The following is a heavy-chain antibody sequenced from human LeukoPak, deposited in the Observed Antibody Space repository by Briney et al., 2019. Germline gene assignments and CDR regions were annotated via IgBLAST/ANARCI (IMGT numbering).Heavy chain of an antibody. J-gene: IGHJ6*03. CDR3: ARDPYSGSYGNYYYYYMDV. V-gene: IGHV3-21*01. Sequence: GGSLRLSCAASGFTFNTYTMNWARQAPGKGLEWLSSLDSSGAYIFYADSVRGRFTISRDNAKNSLYLQMNSLRAEDTALYFCARDPYSGSYGNYYYYYMDVWGKGTTVTISS. CDR2: LDSSGAYI. D-gene: IGHD1-26*01. CDR1: GFTFNTYT.